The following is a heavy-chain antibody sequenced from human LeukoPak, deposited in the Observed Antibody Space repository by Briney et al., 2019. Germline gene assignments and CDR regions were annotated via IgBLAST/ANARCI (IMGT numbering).Heavy chain of an antibody. CDR2: IYFSGSR. V-gene: IGHV4-30-4*08. CDR3: GGGRVVILGELSLSEDY. CDR1: GASIRSGDHH. Sequence: SQTLSLTCSVSGASIRSGDHHWSWLRQSPGKGLEWIGYIYFSGSRSSNPSLRSRLTISVDTSKNQFSLKLSSVTAADTAVYYCGGGRVVILGELSLSEDYWGQGTLVTVSS. D-gene: IGHD3-16*02. J-gene: IGHJ4*02.